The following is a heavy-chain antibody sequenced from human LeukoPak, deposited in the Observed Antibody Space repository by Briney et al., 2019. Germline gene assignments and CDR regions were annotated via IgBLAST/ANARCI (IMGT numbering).Heavy chain of an antibody. Sequence: SETLSLTCTVSGGSISSYYWSWIRQPPGKGLEWIGYIYYSGSTNYNPSLKSRVTISVDTSKNQFSLKLSSVTAADTAVYYCGRLDKYYYYMDVWGKGTTVTVSS. J-gene: IGHJ6*03. V-gene: IGHV4-59*12. CDR1: GGSISSYY. CDR2: IYYSGST. CDR3: GRLDKYYYYMDV.